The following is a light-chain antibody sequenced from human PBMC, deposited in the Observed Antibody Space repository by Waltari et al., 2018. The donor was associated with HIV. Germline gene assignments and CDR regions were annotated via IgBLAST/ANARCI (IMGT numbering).Light chain of an antibody. Sequence: ELVFTQSPGTLSLSPGERATLSCRSSQSVNANFFAWYQQRPGQAPRLLIYGASTRAPGVPDRFSGSGSGTDFILAISRLEPEDFAVYYCHQYGNSPSTFGQGTTLDIK. V-gene: IGKV3-20*01. J-gene: IGKJ2*01. CDR3: HQYGNSPST. CDR2: GAS. CDR1: QSVNANF.